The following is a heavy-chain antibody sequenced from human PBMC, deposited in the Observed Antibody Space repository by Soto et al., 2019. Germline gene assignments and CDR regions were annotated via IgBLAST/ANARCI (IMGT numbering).Heavy chain of an antibody. V-gene: IGHV3-23*01. D-gene: IGHD3-10*01. CDR3: ARERYDSGRPLDY. CDR2: LSGSGGST. Sequence: GGSLRLSCAASGFTFSSYAMSWVRQAPGKGLEWVSALSGSGGSTYYADSVKGRFTISRDSSKKTLYLQMNSLRAEDTAVYYCARERYDSGRPLDYWGQGTLVTVSS. J-gene: IGHJ4*02. CDR1: GFTFSSYA.